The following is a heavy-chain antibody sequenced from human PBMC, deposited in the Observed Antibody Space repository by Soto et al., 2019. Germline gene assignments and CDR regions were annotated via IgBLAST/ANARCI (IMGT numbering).Heavy chain of an antibody. Sequence: GGSLRLSCAASGFTFDDYAMHWVRQAPGKGLEWVSGMSWNSGYIDYADSVKGRFTISRDNSKNTLYLQMNSLRAEDTAVYYCARDENGSGSYVLKPDYWGQGTLVTVSS. CDR1: GFTFDDYA. CDR3: ARDENGSGSYVLKPDY. CDR2: MSWNSGYI. D-gene: IGHD3-10*01. J-gene: IGHJ4*02. V-gene: IGHV3-9*01.